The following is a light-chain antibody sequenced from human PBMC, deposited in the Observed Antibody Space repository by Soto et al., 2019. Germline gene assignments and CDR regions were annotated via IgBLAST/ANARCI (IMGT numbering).Light chain of an antibody. CDR3: TSYTSSTTQV. CDR1: SSDVGAYNY. Sequence: QSALTQPASVSGSPGQSITISCTGTSSDVGAYNYVSWYQQHPGKAPKLMIYEVSHRPSGVSYRFSGSKSGNTASLTISGLQADDEADYYCTSYTSSTTQVFGGGTQLTVL. CDR2: EVS. V-gene: IGLV2-14*01. J-gene: IGLJ3*02.